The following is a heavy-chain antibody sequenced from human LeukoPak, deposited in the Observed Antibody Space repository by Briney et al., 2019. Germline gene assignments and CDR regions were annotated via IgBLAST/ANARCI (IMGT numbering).Heavy chain of an antibody. Sequence: SETLSLTCTVSGYSISSGYHWGWIRQPPGKGLEWIGHLYRSGSTYYNPSLKSRVTISVDTSKNQFSLKLSSVTAADTAVYYCARDVLLWFGELSGAFDIWGQGTMVTVSS. J-gene: IGHJ3*02. D-gene: IGHD3-10*01. CDR3: ARDVLLWFGELSGAFDI. CDR1: GYSISSGYH. CDR2: LYRSGST. V-gene: IGHV4-38-2*02.